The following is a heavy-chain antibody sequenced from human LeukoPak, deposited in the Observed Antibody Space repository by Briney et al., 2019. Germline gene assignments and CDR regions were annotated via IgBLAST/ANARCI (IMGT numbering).Heavy chain of an antibody. V-gene: IGHV3-7*03. CDR1: GFTFSSYW. CDR2: IKQDGSEK. D-gene: IGHD2-8*02. J-gene: IGHJ6*02. Sequence: AGGSLRLSCAASGFTFSSYWMSWVRQAPGKGLEWVANIKQDGSEKYYVDSVKGRFTISRDNAKNSLYLQMNSLRAEDTAVYYCASPGKIYWAYYGMDVWGQGTTVTVSS. CDR3: ASPGKIYWAYYGMDV.